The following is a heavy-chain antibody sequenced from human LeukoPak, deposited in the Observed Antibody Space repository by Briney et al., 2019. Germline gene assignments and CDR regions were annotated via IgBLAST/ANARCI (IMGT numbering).Heavy chain of an antibody. CDR2: INPNSGGT. CDR3: ARASGSLTGYCTNGVCYTDWFDP. V-gene: IGHV1-2*02. CDR1: RYTFTGYY. D-gene: IGHD2-8*01. Sequence: ASVKVSCKASRYTFTGYYMHWVRQAPGQGLEWMGWINPNSGGTNYAQKFQGRVTMTRDTSISTAYMELSRLRSDDTAVYYCARASGSLTGYCTNGVCYTDWFDPWGQGTLVTVSS. J-gene: IGHJ5*02.